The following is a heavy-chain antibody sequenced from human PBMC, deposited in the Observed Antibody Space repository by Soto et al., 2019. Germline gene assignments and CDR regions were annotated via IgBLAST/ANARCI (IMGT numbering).Heavy chain of an antibody. V-gene: IGHV5-51*01. J-gene: IGHJ4*02. D-gene: IGHD2-2*01. CDR2: IYPDDSET. CDR3: ARHSNQLLGFDY. Sequence: GESLKISCKGSGYSFLNYWIGWVRQMPGKDLEWIGIIYPDDSETRYSPSFQGRVTISVDRSITTTYLQWNTLQASDTAMYYCARHSNQLLGFDYWGQGTQVTVSS. CDR1: GYSFLNYW.